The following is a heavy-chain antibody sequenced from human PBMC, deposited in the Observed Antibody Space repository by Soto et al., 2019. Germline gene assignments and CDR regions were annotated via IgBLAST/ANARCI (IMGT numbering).Heavy chain of an antibody. V-gene: IGHV3-33*06. J-gene: IGHJ4*02. D-gene: IGHD3-22*01. CDR1: CVVSNTYV. CDR2: ICFDGIYT. Sequence: SLRLSXASSCVVSNTYVLHCVLHSPCNGLEWLAVICFDGIYTYYAESVKGRFTVSRDDSKNTLYLQMNSLRAEDKAVYYCAKDADKDFDSSIHGGHYFENWGQGTLV. CDR3: AKDADKDFDSSIHGGHYFEN.